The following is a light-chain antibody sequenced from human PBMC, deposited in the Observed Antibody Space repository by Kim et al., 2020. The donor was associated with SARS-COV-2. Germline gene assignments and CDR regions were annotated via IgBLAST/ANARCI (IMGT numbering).Light chain of an antibody. J-gene: IGLJ3*02. CDR1: SSNIGNNY. Sequence: GQKVTISCSGISSNIGNNYVSWYQQLPGTAPKLLIYDNNKRPSGIPDRFSGSKSGTSATLGITGLQTGDEADYYCGTWDSSLSGLVFGGGTKLTVL. CDR3: GTWDSSLSGLV. V-gene: IGLV1-51*01. CDR2: DNN.